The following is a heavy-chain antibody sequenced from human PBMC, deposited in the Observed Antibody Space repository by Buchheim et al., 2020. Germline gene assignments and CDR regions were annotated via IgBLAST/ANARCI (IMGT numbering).Heavy chain of an antibody. CDR3: ARRWSGTYGMDV. CDR1: GYTFTNNA. Sequence: QVQLVQSGAEVKKPGASVKVSCKASGYTFTNNAIHWVRQAPGQRLEWMGGINVASGNTKYSQKFQGRVTINRDTSASTAYMELSSLRSEDTAVYYCARRWSGTYGMDVWGQGTT. D-gene: IGHD3-3*01. V-gene: IGHV1-3*01. J-gene: IGHJ6*02. CDR2: INVASGNT.